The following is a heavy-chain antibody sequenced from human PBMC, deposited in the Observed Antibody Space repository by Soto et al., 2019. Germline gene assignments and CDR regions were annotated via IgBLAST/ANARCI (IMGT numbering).Heavy chain of an antibody. CDR1: GGTFSSYT. Sequence: QVQLVQSGAEVKKPGSSVKVSCKASGGTFSSYTISWVRQAPGQGLEWMGRIIPILGIANYAKNFQGRVTITAAKSARTAYREVSRLTSEYTAVYYCARLLATYYYDSSGYSWGQGTLVTVSS. CDR3: ARLLATYYYDSSGYS. CDR2: IIPILGIA. D-gene: IGHD3-22*01. J-gene: IGHJ4*02. V-gene: IGHV1-69*02.